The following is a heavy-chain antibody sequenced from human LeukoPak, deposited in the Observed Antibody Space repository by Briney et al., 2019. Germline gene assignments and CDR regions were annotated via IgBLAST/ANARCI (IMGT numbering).Heavy chain of an antibody. V-gene: IGHV3-21*01. D-gene: IGHD6-13*01. Sequence: PGGSLRLSCAASGFTFSSYSMNWVRQAPGKGLEWVSSISSSSSYIYYADSVKGRFTISRDNAKNSLYLQMNSLRAEDTAVYYCARDRLVAAAGTYRGYNWFDPWGQGTLVTVSS. CDR1: GFTFSSYS. CDR2: ISSSSSYI. CDR3: ARDRLVAAAGTYRGYNWFDP. J-gene: IGHJ5*02.